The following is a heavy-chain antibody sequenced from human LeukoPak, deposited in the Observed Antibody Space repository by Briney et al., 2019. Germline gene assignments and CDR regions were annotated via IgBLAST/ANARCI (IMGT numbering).Heavy chain of an antibody. CDR2: MCISGST. J-gene: IGHJ5*02. CDR3: ARDNLAAAASGGFDP. V-gene: IGHV4-4*07. Sequence: SETLSLTCTVSGGSISSYYWSWIRQPAGKGLEWIGQMCISGSTNYNPSLKSRVTMSVDTSKNQFSLKLSSVTAADTAVYYCARDNLAAAASGGFDPWGQGTLVTVSS. D-gene: IGHD6-13*01. CDR1: GGSISSYY.